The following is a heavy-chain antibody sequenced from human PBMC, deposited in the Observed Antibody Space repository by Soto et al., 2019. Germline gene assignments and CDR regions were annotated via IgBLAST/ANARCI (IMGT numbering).Heavy chain of an antibody. Sequence: ASVKVSCKASGYTFTSYCISWVRQAPGQGLEWMGWISVYNGHTNYAQKLQGRVTMTTGTSTSTAYMELRGLRSDDTAVYYCARDLVGATKYYYYGMDVWGQGTTVTVS. CDR2: ISVYNGHT. CDR1: GYTFTSYC. CDR3: ARDLVGATKYYYYGMDV. J-gene: IGHJ6*02. D-gene: IGHD1-26*01. V-gene: IGHV1-18*01.